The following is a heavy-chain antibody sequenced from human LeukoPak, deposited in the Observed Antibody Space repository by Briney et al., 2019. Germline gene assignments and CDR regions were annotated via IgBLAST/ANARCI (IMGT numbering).Heavy chain of an antibody. V-gene: IGHV1-8*01. CDR1: GYTFTNYG. D-gene: IGHD3-16*02. CDR3: ARSTGGAITEFDY. Sequence: GASVKVSCKASGYTFTNYGINWVRQATGQGLEWMGWLNPNSGNTGYAQKFQGRVTMTRNTSISTAYMELSSLRSEDTAVYYCARSTGGAITEFDYWGQGTLVPVSS. J-gene: IGHJ4*02. CDR2: LNPNSGNT.